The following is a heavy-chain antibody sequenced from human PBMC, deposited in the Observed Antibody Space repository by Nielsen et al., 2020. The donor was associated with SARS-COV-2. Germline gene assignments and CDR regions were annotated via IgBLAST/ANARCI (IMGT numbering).Heavy chain of an antibody. CDR2: INQDEGEK. Sequence: GESLKISCVASGFTFSNYWMSWVRQAPGKGLEWVANINQDEGEKFYVDSVKGRFTISRDNAKNSLYLQMNSLRAEDTALYYCATGGGDYGDYNYFDLWGRGTLVTVSS. CDR3: ATGGGDYGDYNYFDL. D-gene: IGHD4-17*01. CDR1: GFTFSNYW. J-gene: IGHJ2*01. V-gene: IGHV3-7*03.